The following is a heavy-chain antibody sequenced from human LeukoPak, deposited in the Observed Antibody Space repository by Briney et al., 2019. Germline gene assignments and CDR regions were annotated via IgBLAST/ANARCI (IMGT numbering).Heavy chain of an antibody. D-gene: IGHD2-15*01. CDR2: IYYSGST. J-gene: IGHJ4*02. V-gene: IGHV4-39*07. Sequence: LETLSLTCTVSGGSISSSSYYWGWIRQPPGKGLEWIGSIYYSGSTYYNPSLKSRVTISVDTSKNQFSLKLSSVTAADTAVYYCARVHAYSPDYWGQGTLVTVSS. CDR1: GGSISSSSYY. CDR3: ARVHAYSPDY.